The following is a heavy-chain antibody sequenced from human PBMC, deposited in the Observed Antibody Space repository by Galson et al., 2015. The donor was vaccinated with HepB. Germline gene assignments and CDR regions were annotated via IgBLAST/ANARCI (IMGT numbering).Heavy chain of an antibody. Sequence: SVKVSCKASGGTFSSYAISWVRQAPGQGLEWMGGIIPIFGTANYAQKFQGRVTITADESTSTAYMELSSLRSEDTAVYYCARRPGCSSTSCYTYYFDYWGQGTLVTVSS. CDR3: ARRPGCSSTSCYTYYFDY. V-gene: IGHV1-69*13. D-gene: IGHD2-2*01. J-gene: IGHJ4*02. CDR1: GGTFSSYA. CDR2: IIPIFGTA.